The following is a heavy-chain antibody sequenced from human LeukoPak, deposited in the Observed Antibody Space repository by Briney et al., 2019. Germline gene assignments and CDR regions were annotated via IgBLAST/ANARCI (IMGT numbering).Heavy chain of an antibody. V-gene: IGHV3-21*01. CDR1: GFTFSSYS. CDR3: ARVSLLRAWSSLDY. D-gene: IGHD2-15*01. J-gene: IGHJ4*02. Sequence: GGSLRLSCAASGFTFSSYSMNWVRQAPGKGLEWVSSISSSSSYIYYADSVKGRFTISRDNAKNSLYLQMNSLRAEDTAVYYCARVSLLRAWSSLDYWGQGTLVTVSS. CDR2: ISSSSSYI.